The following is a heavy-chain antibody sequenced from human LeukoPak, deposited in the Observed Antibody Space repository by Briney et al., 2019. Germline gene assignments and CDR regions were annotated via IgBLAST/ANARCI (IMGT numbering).Heavy chain of an antibody. D-gene: IGHD2-2*01. CDR3: ARDLAPYCSSTSCYYYYGMDV. V-gene: IGHV3-33*01. Sequence: GGSLRLSCAASGFTFRNHGMYWVRQAPGKGLEWVAVIWYDGSNKYYGDSVKGRFTISRDNFKNTLYLQLKSLRAEDTAVYYCARDLAPYCSSTSCYYYYGMDVWGQGTTVTVSS. CDR2: IWYDGSNK. J-gene: IGHJ6*02. CDR1: GFTFRNHG.